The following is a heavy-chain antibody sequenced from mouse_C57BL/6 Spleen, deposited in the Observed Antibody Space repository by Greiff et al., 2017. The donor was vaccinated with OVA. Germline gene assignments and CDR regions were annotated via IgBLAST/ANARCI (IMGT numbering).Heavy chain of an antibody. V-gene: IGHV14-4*01. D-gene: IGHD1-1*01. Sequence: EVKLMESGAELVRPGASVKLSCTASGFNIKDDYMHWVKQRPEQGLEWIGWIDPENGDTEYASKFQGKATITADTSSNTAYLQLSSLTSEDTAVYYCTTDYYGSSYLAYWGQGTLVTVSA. CDR2: IDPENGDT. CDR3: TTDYYGSSYLAY. CDR1: GFNIKDDY. J-gene: IGHJ3*01.